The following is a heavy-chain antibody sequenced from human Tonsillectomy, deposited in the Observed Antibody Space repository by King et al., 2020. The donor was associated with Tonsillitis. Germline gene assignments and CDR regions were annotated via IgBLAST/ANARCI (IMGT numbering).Heavy chain of an antibody. CDR3: ARGGLADY. Sequence: VQLVESGGGLVQPGGSLRLSCAASGFTFSSYAMHWVRQAPGKGLEDFSAISSNGGSTSYANAVRGRFTISRDNSKNTLYLQMGSLRAEDMAVYYCARGGLADYWGQGTLVTVSS. J-gene: IGHJ4*02. V-gene: IGHV3-64*01. D-gene: IGHD3-16*01. CDR1: GFTFSSYA. CDR2: ISSNGGST.